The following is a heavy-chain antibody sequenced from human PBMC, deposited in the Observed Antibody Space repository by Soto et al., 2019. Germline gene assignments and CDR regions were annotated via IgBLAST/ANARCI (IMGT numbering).Heavy chain of an antibody. CDR3: ARERYQVISDGMDV. V-gene: IGHV1-2*02. D-gene: IGHD2-2*01. CDR2: INPETGGT. CDR1: GYTFTGYY. Sequence: QVQLVQSEADVKTPGASVRVSCKASGYTFTGYYVHWVREAPGQGLEWMGWINPETGGTSYEQKFQGRVTLSRDTSINTAYREVSRLRFDDAAVYFCARERYQVISDGMDVWGQGTTVTVSS. J-gene: IGHJ6*02.